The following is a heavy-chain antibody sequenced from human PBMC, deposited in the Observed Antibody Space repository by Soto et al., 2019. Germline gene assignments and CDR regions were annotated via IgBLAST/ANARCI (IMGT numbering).Heavy chain of an antibody. Sequence: LSLTCTVSGGSVSRGGSYWSWIRQHPGKGLEWIGYIYDSGTTYYNPSLKSRAIISIDTSKGQFSLKLSSVTAADTAVYYCARGTSYSNNGVCHLNGMDVWGQGTTVTVSS. CDR2: IYDSGTT. CDR1: GGSVSRGGSY. D-gene: IGHD2-8*01. J-gene: IGHJ6*02. V-gene: IGHV4-31*03. CDR3: ARGTSYSNNGVCHLNGMDV.